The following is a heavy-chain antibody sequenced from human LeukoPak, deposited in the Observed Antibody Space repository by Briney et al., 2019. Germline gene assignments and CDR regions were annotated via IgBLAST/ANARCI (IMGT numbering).Heavy chain of an antibody. CDR1: GGSISSYY. D-gene: IGHD3-10*01. CDR3: ARYGSGSYSFGMDV. CDR2: IYYSGST. V-gene: IGHV4-59*08. J-gene: IGHJ6*02. Sequence: PSETLSLTCTVSGGSISSYYWSWIRQPPGKGLEWIGYIYYSGSTNYNPSLKSRVTISADTSKNQFSLKLSSVTAADTAVYYCARYGSGSYSFGMDVWGQGTTVTVTS.